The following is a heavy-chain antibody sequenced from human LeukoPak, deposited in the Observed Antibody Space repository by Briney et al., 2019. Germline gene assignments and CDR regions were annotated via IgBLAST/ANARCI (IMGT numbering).Heavy chain of an antibody. D-gene: IGHD5-12*01. CDR1: GFTFDDYA. CDR3: GKADGGSGYDYPWFDP. Sequence: GRSLRLSCAASGFTFDDYAMHWVRQAPGKGLEWVSGISWNSGSIGYADSVKGRFTISRDNAKNSLYLQMNSLRAEDTALYYCGKADGGSGYDYPWFDPWGQGTLVSVSS. CDR2: ISWNSGSI. V-gene: IGHV3-9*01. J-gene: IGHJ5*02.